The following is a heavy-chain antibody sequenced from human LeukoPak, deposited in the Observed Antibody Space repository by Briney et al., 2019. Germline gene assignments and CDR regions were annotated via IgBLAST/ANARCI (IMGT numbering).Heavy chain of an antibody. CDR1: GGSISSGAYY. CDR3: ARSSSSPRLDY. V-gene: IGHV4-31*03. D-gene: IGHD6-6*01. CDR2: IYHSGST. Sequence: SETLSLTCTVSGGSISSGAYYWSWIRQHPGKGLEWLGYIYHSGSTYYNPSLESRISISLDTSKNQFSLELSSVTAADTAVYYCARSSSSPRLDYWGQGTLVTVSS. J-gene: IGHJ4*02.